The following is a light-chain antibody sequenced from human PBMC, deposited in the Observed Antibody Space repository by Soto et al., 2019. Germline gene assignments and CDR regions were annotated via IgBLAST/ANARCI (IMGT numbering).Light chain of an antibody. J-gene: IGKJ5*01. CDR2: GAS. CDR3: QQYGSSPIT. CDR1: QGIGDT. V-gene: IGKV3-20*01. Sequence: EIVMTQSPATLSVSPGEGATLSCRASQGIGDTLAWYQQKPGQTPRLLIYGASSRATGIPDRFSGSGSGTDFTLTISRLEPEDFAVYYCQQYGSSPITFGQGTRLKIK.